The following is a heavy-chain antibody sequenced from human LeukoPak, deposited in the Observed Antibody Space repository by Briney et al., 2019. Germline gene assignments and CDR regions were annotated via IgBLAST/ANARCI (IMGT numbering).Heavy chain of an antibody. D-gene: IGHD3-10*01. V-gene: IGHV3-7*01. Sequence: GGSLRLSCAASGFTFSSYWMSWVRQAPGKGLGWVANIKQDGSEKYYVDSVKGRFTISRDNAKNSLYLQLNSLRAEDTAVYYCARHRFGSGILTDYWGQGTLVTVSS. CDR3: ARHRFGSGILTDY. CDR2: IKQDGSEK. J-gene: IGHJ4*02. CDR1: GFTFSSYW.